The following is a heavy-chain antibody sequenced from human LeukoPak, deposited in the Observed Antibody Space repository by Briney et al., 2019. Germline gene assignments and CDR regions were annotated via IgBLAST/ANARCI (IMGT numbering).Heavy chain of an antibody. J-gene: IGHJ3*02. Sequence: GGSLRLSCAASGFTFSSYSMTWVRQAPGKGLEWVSSISSSSSYIYYADSVKGRFTISRDNTKNSLNLQMDSLRAEDTAVYYCARGRYYDSSGYPFDAFDIWGQGTMVTVSS. CDR2: ISSSSSYI. V-gene: IGHV3-21*01. CDR1: GFTFSSYS. D-gene: IGHD3-22*01. CDR3: ARGRYYDSSGYPFDAFDI.